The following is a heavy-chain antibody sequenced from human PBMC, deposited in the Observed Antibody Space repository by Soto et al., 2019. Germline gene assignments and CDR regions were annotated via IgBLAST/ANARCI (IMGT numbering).Heavy chain of an antibody. CDR3: ARGAGRITTFAVAHTRYYGMDV. CDR2: INHSGST. D-gene: IGHD3-3*01. Sequence: SETLSLTCAVYGGSFSGYYWSWIRQPPGKGLEWIGEINHSGSTNYNPSLKSRVTISVDTSKNQFSLKLSSVTAADTAVYYCARGAGRITTFAVAHTRYYGMDVWGQGTTVTVSS. J-gene: IGHJ6*02. V-gene: IGHV4-34*01. CDR1: GGSFSGYY.